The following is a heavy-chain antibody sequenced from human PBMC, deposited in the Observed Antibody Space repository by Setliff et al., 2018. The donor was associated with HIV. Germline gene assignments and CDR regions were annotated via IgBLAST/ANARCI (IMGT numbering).Heavy chain of an antibody. CDR1: GYTFTSYA. Sequence: ASVKVSCKSSGYTFTSYAMHWVRQAPGQRLEWMGWINAGNGNTKYSQKFQGRVTITRDTSASTAYMELSSLRSEDTAVYYCARAAISTIFGVVKNPHNYYMDVWGKGTTVTVSS. D-gene: IGHD3-3*01. J-gene: IGHJ6*03. CDR2: INAGNGNT. V-gene: IGHV1-3*01. CDR3: ARAAISTIFGVVKNPHNYYMDV.